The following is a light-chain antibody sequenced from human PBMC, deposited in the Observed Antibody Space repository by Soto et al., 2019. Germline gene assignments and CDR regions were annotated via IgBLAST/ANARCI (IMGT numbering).Light chain of an antibody. CDR1: QDIRND. CDR3: LQHNSYPLT. Sequence: DIQMTQSPSSLSASVGDRVTITCRASQDIRNDLGWFQQEPGKAPKRLIYVASSLQSGVPSRFSGSGSGTEFTLTISSLQPEDFATYYCLQHNSYPLTFGGGTKVEIK. V-gene: IGKV1-17*01. J-gene: IGKJ4*01. CDR2: VAS.